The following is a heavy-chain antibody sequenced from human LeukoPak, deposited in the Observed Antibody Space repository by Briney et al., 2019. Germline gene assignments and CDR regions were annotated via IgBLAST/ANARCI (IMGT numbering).Heavy chain of an antibody. D-gene: IGHD4-23*01. CDR1: EFTFSTYA. V-gene: IGHV3-23*01. Sequence: GGSLRLSCAASEFTFSTYAMNWVRQAPGKGLEWVSAISGSGGSTYYADSVKGRFTISRDNSKNTLYLQMNSLRAEDTAVYYCARRAGGYSHPYDYWGQGTLVTVSS. J-gene: IGHJ4*02. CDR2: ISGSGGST. CDR3: ARRAGGYSHPYDY.